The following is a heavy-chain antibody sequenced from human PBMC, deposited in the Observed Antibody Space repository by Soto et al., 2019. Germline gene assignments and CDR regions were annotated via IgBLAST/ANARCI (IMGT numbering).Heavy chain of an antibody. D-gene: IGHD3-22*01. CDR1: GYTFTSYG. V-gene: IGHV1-18*04. Sequence: GDSVKVSCKASGYTFTSYGISWVRQAPGQGLEWMGWISAYNGNTNYAQKLQGRVTMTTDKSTSTAYMELRSLRSEDTAVYYCASRLHPQYYDDSSGYPYWGQGTLVTVSS. CDR2: ISAYNGNT. J-gene: IGHJ4*02. CDR3: ASRLHPQYYDDSSGYPY.